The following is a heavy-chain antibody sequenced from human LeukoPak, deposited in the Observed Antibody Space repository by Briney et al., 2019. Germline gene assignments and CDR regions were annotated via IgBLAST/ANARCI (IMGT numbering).Heavy chain of an antibody. V-gene: IGHV3-7*03. CDR1: GFAFSGFW. Sequence: GGSLRLSCAVSGFAFSGFWMSWSRQAPGKGLEWVASINSDGSEGYYADVVKGRFAISRDNAKNSLYLQINSLRAEDTAVYYCAAGAFGGFDYWGQGTLVTVSS. CDR2: INSDGSEG. J-gene: IGHJ4*02. D-gene: IGHD3-16*01. CDR3: AAGAFGGFDY.